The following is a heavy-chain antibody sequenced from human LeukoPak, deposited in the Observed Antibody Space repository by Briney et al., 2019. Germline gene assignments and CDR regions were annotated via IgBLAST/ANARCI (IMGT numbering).Heavy chain of an antibody. Sequence: ASVKVSCKASGYTFTNYYVHWVRQAPGQGLEWMGIINPSGGTTRYAQKFQGRVTMIRDTSTTTVYMELSSLRSDDTAVFYCARVGCSSISCQDNFDYWGQGTLVTVSS. CDR2: INPSGGTT. D-gene: IGHD2-2*01. V-gene: IGHV1-46*01. J-gene: IGHJ4*02. CDR3: ARVGCSSISCQDNFDY. CDR1: GYTFTNYY.